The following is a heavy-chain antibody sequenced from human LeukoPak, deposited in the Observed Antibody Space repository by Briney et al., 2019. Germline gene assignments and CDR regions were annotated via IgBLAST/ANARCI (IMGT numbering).Heavy chain of an antibody. D-gene: IGHD3-3*01. CDR1: GRTIGLYG. CDR3: ASEPGDYDFWSGQYDY. J-gene: IGHJ4*02. V-gene: IGHV3-33*07. CDR2: IWFDGSNK. Sequence: GGSLRLSCEASGRTIGLYGMFWVRQAPGKGLEWVAAIWFDGSNKYYADSVKGRFTISRDNSRNTVLLQMDSLTAADTAVYYCASEPGDYDFWSGQYDYWGQGTLVTVSS.